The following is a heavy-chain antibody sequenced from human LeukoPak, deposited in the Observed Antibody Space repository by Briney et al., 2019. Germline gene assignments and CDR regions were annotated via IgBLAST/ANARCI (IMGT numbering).Heavy chain of an antibody. J-gene: IGHJ4*02. CDR3: ARHRPGYYFDY. CDR2: IFPGDSDT. V-gene: IGHV5-51*01. Sequence: GESLKISCKGSGYSFTSYWSSWVGQLPGKGQEWLGIIFPGDSDTRYRPSFQGQVTISADKSISTASLQWSSLKASDTAMYYCARHRPGYYFDYWGQGTLVTVSS. CDR1: GYSFTSYW.